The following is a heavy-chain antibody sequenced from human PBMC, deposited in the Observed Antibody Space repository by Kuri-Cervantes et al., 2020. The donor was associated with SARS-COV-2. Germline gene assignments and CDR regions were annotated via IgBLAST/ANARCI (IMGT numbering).Heavy chain of an antibody. V-gene: IGHV3-30-3*01. J-gene: IGHJ4*02. CDR1: GFTFSSYA. D-gene: IGHD3-3*01. Sequence: GESLKISCAASGFTFSSYAMHWVRQAPGKGLEWVAVISYDGSNKYYADSVKGRFTISRDNSKNTLYLQMNSLRAEDTAVYYCARAEGAMLPGSLRFLEWLDPYYFDYWGQGTLVTVSS. CDR2: ISYDGSNK. CDR3: ARAEGAMLPGSLRFLEWLDPYYFDY.